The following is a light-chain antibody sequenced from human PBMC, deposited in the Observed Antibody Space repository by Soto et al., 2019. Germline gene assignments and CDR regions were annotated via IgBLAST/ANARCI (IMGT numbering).Light chain of an antibody. CDR1: SSNIGSDP. CDR3: AAWDDSLNGVA. J-gene: IGLJ2*01. CDR2: SNN. Sequence: QSVLTQPPSASGTPGQRVTNSCSGSSSNIGSDPVNWYQQLPGTAPKLLLYSNNQRPSGVPDRFSGSKSGTSASLAISGLQSEDEADYYCAAWDDSLNGVAFGGGTKLTVL. V-gene: IGLV1-44*01.